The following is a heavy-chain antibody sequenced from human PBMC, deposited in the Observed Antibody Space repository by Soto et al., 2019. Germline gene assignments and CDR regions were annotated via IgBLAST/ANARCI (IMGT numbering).Heavy chain of an antibody. J-gene: IGHJ6*02. Sequence: SETLSLTCTVSGGSISGYYWSWIRQPAGKGLEWIGRIYTSGSTNYNPSLKSRVTMSVDTSKNQFSLKLSSVTAADTAVYYCARDNSWFGELQSYYYGMDVWGQGTTVTVSS. V-gene: IGHV4-4*07. CDR1: GGSISGYY. CDR3: ARDNSWFGELQSYYYGMDV. D-gene: IGHD3-10*01. CDR2: IYTSGST.